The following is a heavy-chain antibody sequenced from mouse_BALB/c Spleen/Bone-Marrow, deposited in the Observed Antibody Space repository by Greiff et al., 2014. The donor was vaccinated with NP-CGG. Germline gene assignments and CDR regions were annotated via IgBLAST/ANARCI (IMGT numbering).Heavy chain of an antibody. V-gene: IGHV14-3*02. Sequence: VQLKESGAELVKPGASVKLSCTASGFNIKDIYMHWVKQRPEQGLEWIGRIDPANGNIKYDPKFQGKATITADTSSNTAYLQLSRLTSEDSAVYCCASYHSGCYFDYWGQGTTLTVSS. CDR2: IDPANGNI. D-gene: IGHD1-2*01. CDR1: GFNIKDIY. J-gene: IGHJ2*01. CDR3: ASYHSGCYFDY.